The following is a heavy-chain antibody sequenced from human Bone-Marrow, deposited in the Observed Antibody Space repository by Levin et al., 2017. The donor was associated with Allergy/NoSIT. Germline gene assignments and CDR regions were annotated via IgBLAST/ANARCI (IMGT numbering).Heavy chain of an antibody. D-gene: IGHD6-13*01. V-gene: IGHV1-69*02. Sequence: ASVKVSCKASGGTGSSYTFNWVRQAPGQGLEWMGRISPIFGIPNYAQKFQDRVTINADKSTSTAYMVLRSLMSEDTAIYYCARALSSSGDWYVDLWGRGTLVTVSS. J-gene: IGHJ2*01. CDR3: ARALSSSGDWYVDL. CDR1: GGTGSSYT. CDR2: ISPIFGIP.